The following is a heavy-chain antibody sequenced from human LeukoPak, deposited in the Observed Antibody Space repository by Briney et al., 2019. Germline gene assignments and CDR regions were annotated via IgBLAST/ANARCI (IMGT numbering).Heavy chain of an antibody. V-gene: IGHV1-2*02. CDR3: ARDGGSYYIGNWFDP. J-gene: IGHJ5*02. CDR2: INPNSGGT. D-gene: IGHD1-26*01. CDR1: GYTFTGYY. Sequence: GASVTVSCKASGYTFTGYYMHWVRQAPGQGLEWMGWINPNSGGTNYAQKFQGRVTMTRDTSISTAYMELSRLRSDDTAVYYCARDGGSYYIGNWFDPWGQGTLVTVSS.